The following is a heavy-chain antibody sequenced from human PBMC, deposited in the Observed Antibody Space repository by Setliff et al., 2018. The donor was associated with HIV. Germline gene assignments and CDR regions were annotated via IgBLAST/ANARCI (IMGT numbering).Heavy chain of an antibody. CDR1: GFTFSSYW. J-gene: IGHJ6*03. D-gene: IGHD2-2*01. CDR2: INSDGSST. CDR3: AKSGYCGSSTCRNYFYYMDV. Sequence: LRLSCAASGFTFSSYWMHWVRQAPGKGLVWVSRINSDGSSTSYADSVKGRFTISRDNAKNTLYLQMNSLRAEDTAVYYCAKSGYCGSSTCRNYFYYMDVWGKGTTVTVSS. V-gene: IGHV3-74*01.